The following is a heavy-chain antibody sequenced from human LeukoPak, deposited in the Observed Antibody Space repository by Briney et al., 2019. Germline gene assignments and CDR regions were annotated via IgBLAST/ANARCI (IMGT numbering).Heavy chain of an antibody. CDR1: GGSISSSSYY. D-gene: IGHD4-4*01. CDR3: ARVRMTTGTAFDY. V-gene: IGHV4-39*01. CDR2: IYYSGST. Sequence: SETLSLTCTVSGGSISSSSYYWGWIRQPPGKGLEWIGSIYYSGSTYYNPSLKSRVTISVDTSKNQFSLKLSSVTAADTAVYYCARVRMTTGTAFDYWGQGTLVTVSS. J-gene: IGHJ4*02.